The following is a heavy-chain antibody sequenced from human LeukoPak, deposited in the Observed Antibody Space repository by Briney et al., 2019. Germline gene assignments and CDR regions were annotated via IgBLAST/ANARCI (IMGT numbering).Heavy chain of an antibody. CDR3: ARDVYCSSTSCYFPDYFDY. CDR2: VSGDGTTT. D-gene: IGHD2-2*01. CDR1: GITISRYW. V-gene: IGHV3-74*01. Sequence: PGGSLRLSCAASGITISRYWMHWVRQAPGKGLVWVSRVSGDGTTTNYADSVKGRFTISRDNAKNSLYLQMNSLRAEDTAVYYCARDVYCSSTSCYFPDYFDYWGQGTLVTVSS. J-gene: IGHJ4*02.